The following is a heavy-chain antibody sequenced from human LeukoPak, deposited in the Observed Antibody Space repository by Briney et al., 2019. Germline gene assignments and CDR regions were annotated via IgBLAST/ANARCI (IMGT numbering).Heavy chain of an antibody. V-gene: IGHV4-39*07. CDR1: GGSISSSSYY. Sequence: RTSETLSLTCTVSGGSISSSSYYWGWIRQPPGKGLEWIGSIYYSGSTYYNPSLKSRVTISVDTSKNQFSLKLSSVTAADTAVYYCARGSAVAGILDYWGQGTLVTVSS. D-gene: IGHD6-19*01. J-gene: IGHJ4*02. CDR3: ARGSAVAGILDY. CDR2: IYYSGST.